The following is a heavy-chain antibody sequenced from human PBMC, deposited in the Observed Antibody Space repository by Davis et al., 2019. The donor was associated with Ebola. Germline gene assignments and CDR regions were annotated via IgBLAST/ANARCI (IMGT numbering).Heavy chain of an antibody. CDR1: GGSISSYY. CDR3: ARTGDCSNYGIWFDP. CDR2: IYYSGST. V-gene: IGHV4-59*12. J-gene: IGHJ5*02. Sequence: SETLSLTCPVSGGSISSYYWSWIRQPPGKGLEWIGSIYYSGSTNYNPSLKSRVTISVDTSKNQFSLKLSSVTAADTAVYYCARTGDCSNYGIWFDPWGQGTLVTVSS. D-gene: IGHD4-11*01.